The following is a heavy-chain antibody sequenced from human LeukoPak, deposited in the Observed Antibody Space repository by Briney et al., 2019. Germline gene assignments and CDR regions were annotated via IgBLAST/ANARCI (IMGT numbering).Heavy chain of an antibody. J-gene: IGHJ4*02. CDR2: IYPGDSDI. Sequence: GESLKISCKGSGYSFTSYWIAWVRQMPGGGQDWMGIIYPGDSDIRYSPSFQGQATISADRSISTAYLQLSTLKASDSAMYYCARLHCGGGSCYSGSAYYFDYWGQGTLVTVSS. CDR3: ARLHCGGGSCYSGSAYYFDY. CDR1: GYSFTSYW. D-gene: IGHD2-15*01. V-gene: IGHV5-51*01.